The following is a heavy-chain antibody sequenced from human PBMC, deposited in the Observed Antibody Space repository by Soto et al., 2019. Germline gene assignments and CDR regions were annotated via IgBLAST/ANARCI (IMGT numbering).Heavy chain of an antibody. V-gene: IGHV4-30-2*06. D-gene: IGHD4-17*01. CDR1: GGSISSGGYS. Sequence: QLQLQESGSGLVKPSQTLSLTCTVSGGSISSGGYSWNWIRQSPGRCVEWIGYIDHSGSTSYNPSLKSRLTILVDRSKNQSSLKLNSATAADTAVYYCAGVAYGDYAFDLWGEGTLVTVSS. J-gene: IGHJ4*02. CDR2: IDHSGST. CDR3: AGVAYGDYAFDL.